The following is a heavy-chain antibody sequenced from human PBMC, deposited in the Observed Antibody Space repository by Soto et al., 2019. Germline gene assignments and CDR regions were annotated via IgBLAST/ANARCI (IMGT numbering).Heavy chain of an antibody. CDR2: IYPGDSDT. CDR3: TRWVPYFDY. J-gene: IGHJ4*02. V-gene: IGHV5-51*01. Sequence: GESLKISCKGLGNSFNNWIGWVRQMPGKGLEWVGIIYPGDSDTRYSPSFQGQVTISADKSISTAYLQMNSLKTEDTAVYYCTRWVPYFDYWGQGTLVTVSS. CDR1: GNSFNNW. D-gene: IGHD1-26*01.